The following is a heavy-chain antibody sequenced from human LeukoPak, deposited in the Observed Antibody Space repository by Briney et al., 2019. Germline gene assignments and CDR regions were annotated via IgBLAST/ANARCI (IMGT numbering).Heavy chain of an antibody. CDR1: GGSIGDYY. V-gene: IGHV4-59*01. Sequence: PSETLSLTCTVSGGSIGDYYWSWIREPPGKGLEWIGYLYYSRNTNYSPSLKSRVTISADTSKNQVYLKLRSVTAADTAVYYCVRDLWGGGGTQYSGQGTQVIVSS. CDR3: VRDLWGGGGTQY. CDR2: LYYSRNT. J-gene: IGHJ4*02. D-gene: IGHD2-15*01.